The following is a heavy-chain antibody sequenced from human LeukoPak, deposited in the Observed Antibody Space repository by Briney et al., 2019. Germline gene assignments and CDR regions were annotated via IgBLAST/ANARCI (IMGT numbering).Heavy chain of an antibody. CDR2: INPNSGGT. CDR1: GYTFTGYY. Sequence: ASVKLSCKASGYTFTGYYMHWVRQAPGQGLEWMGWINPNSGGTNYAQKFQGRVTMTRDTSISTAYMELSRLRSDDTAVYYCARVEQQLVRYFDYWGQGTLVTVSS. D-gene: IGHD6-13*01. J-gene: IGHJ4*02. CDR3: ARVEQQLVRYFDY. V-gene: IGHV1-2*02.